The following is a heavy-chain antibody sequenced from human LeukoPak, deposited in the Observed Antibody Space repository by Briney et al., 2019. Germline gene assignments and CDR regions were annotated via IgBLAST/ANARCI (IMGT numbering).Heavy chain of an antibody. CDR1: GFTFSSYS. CDR2: ISSSSSYI. D-gene: IGHD3-10*01. J-gene: IGHJ4*02. Sequence: PGGSLRLSCAASGFTFSSYSMNWVRQAPGKGLEWVSSISSSSSYIYYADSVKGRFTISRDNAKNSLYLQMNSLRAEDTAVYYCARGGREGSYYKRGGYYFDYWGQGTLVTVSS. V-gene: IGHV3-21*01. CDR3: ARGGREGSYYKRGGYYFDY.